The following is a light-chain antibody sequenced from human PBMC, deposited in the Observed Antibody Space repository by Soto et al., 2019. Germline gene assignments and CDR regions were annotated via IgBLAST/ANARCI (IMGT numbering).Light chain of an antibody. CDR2: ESS. V-gene: IGKV1-5*03. CDR3: QQYHTYWT. CDR1: QSISTL. Sequence: IQMTQSPSTLSASVGDSVTITCRASQSISTLTAWYQQKPGKAPRLLLYESSVLESGVPSRFSGDGFGTDFTLPISGLQPDDSAIYYWQQYHTYWTFGQGTKVEVK. J-gene: IGKJ1*01.